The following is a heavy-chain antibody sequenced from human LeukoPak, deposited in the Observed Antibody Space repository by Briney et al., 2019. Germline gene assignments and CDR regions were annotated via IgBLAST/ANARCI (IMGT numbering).Heavy chain of an antibody. J-gene: IGHJ4*02. CDR1: GYTFTSYF. Sequence: ASVKVSCKASGYTFTSYFMHWVRQAPGQGLEWMGWINPNSGGTNYAQKFQGRVIMTRDTSISKAYIELSRLRSDDTAVYYCARDLDGSSGCDYWGQGTLVKVSS. CDR3: ARDLDGSSGCDY. D-gene: IGHD6-13*01. CDR2: INPNSGGT. V-gene: IGHV1-2*02.